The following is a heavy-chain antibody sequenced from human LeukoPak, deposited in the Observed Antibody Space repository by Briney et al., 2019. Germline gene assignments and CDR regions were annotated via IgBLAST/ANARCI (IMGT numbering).Heavy chain of an antibody. Sequence: PGGSPRLSCAASGFTFSDYYMSWIRQAPGKGLEWVSYISSSGSTIYYADSVKGRFTISRDNAKNSLYLQMNSLRAEDTAVYYCARADTSALTWIPYYFDYWGQGTLVTVSS. CDR3: ARADTSALTWIPYYFDY. J-gene: IGHJ4*02. CDR1: GFTFSDYY. CDR2: ISSSGSTI. V-gene: IGHV3-11*04. D-gene: IGHD5-18*01.